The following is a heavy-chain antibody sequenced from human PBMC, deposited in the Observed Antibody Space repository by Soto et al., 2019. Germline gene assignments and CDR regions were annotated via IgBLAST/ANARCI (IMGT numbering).Heavy chain of an antibody. CDR2: INHSGST. V-gene: IGHV4-34*01. J-gene: IGHJ6*02. D-gene: IGHD3-9*01. Sequence: SETLSLTCAVSGGSFSGYYWSWIRQPPGKGLEWIGEINHSGSTNYNPSRKSRVTISVDTSKNQFSLKLSSVTAADTAVYSCARGGYYDILTGYFYYYSGMDVWGQGTTVTVSS. CDR1: GGSFSGYY. CDR3: ARGGYYDILTGYFYYYSGMDV.